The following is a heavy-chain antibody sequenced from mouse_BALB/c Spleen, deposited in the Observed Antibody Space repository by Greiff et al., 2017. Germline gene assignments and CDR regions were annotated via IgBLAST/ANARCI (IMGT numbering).Heavy chain of an antibody. CDR1: GFNIKDTY. J-gene: IGHJ4*01. CDR2: IDPANGNT. V-gene: IGHV14-3*02. Sequence: DVQLQESGAELVKPGASVKLSCKASGFNIKDTYMHWVKQRPEQGLEWIGRIDPANGNTKYDPKFQGKATITADTSSNTAYLQLSSLTSEDTAVYYCARVLRLRAMDYWGQGTSVTVSS. CDR3: ARVLRLRAMDY. D-gene: IGHD1-2*01.